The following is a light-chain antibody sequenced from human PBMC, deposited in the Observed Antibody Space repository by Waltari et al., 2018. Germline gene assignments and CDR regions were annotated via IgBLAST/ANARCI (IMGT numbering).Light chain of an antibody. J-gene: IGLJ3*02. Sequence: QSALTQPRSVSGSPGHSVTISCTGTSSDVGGSDYVSWYQQYPGKAPKLVIYDVSKRPSGVPDRFSGSKSCNTASLTISGLQAEDEADYNCCSYAGRATWAFGGGTKLTVL. CDR1: SSDVGGSDY. CDR3: CSYAGRATWA. CDR2: DVS. V-gene: IGLV2-11*01.